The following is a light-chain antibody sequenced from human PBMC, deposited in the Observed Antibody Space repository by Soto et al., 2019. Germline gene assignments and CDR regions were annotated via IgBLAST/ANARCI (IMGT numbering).Light chain of an antibody. CDR1: QNINTY. CDR2: AAS. CDR3: QHSYSTPYT. V-gene: IGKV1-39*01. J-gene: IGKJ2*01. Sequence: DIQMTQSPSSLSASVGDRVTITCRASQNINTYLNWCQQKPGKAPNLLLYAASSLQSGVPSRFSDSGSGTDFSLNISSLQPEDFATYYCQHSYSTPYTFGQRNRLEMK.